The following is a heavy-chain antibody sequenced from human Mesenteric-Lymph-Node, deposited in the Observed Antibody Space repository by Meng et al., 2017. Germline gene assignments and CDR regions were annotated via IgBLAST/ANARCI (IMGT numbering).Heavy chain of an antibody. CDR2: IYYSGST. CDR3: ARKLYYYDSSGYYSPSWFDP. Sequence: SETLSLTCTVSGGSVSSGSYYWSWIRQPPGKGLEWIGSIYYSGSTYYNPSLKSRVTISVDTSKNQFSLKLSSVTAADTAVYYCARKLYYYDSSGYYSPSWFDPWGQGTLVTVSS. V-gene: IGHV4-39*07. CDR1: GGSVSSGSYY. J-gene: IGHJ5*02. D-gene: IGHD3-22*01.